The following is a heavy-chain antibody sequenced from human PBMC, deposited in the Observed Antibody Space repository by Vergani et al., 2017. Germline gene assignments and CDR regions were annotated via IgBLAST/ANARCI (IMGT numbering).Heavy chain of an antibody. D-gene: IGHD3-22*01. CDR1: GFTFSSYS. J-gene: IGHJ4*02. CDR3: AKAYYYDSSGYYWRTPFDY. Sequence: EVQLVESGGGLVKPGGSLRLSCAASGFTFSSYSMNWVRQAPGKGLEWVSCISSSGGSTYYADSVKGRFTISRDNSKNTLYLQMNSLRAEDTAVYYCAKAYYYDSSGYYWRTPFDYWGQGTLVTVSS. CDR2: ISSSGGST. V-gene: IGHV3-23*04.